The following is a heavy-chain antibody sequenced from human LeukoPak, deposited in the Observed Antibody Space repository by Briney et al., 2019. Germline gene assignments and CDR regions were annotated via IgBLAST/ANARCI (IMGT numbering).Heavy chain of an antibody. V-gene: IGHV3-9*01. J-gene: IGHJ4*02. CDR3: AKDFGSWYYFDY. Sequence: GGSLRLSCAASGFTFDDYAMHWVRQAPGKGLEWVSGISWNSGSIGYADSVKGRFTISRDNAKNSLYLQMNSLRAEDTALYYCAKDFGSWYYFDYWGQGTLVTVSS. CDR1: GFTFDDYA. D-gene: IGHD6-13*01. CDR2: ISWNSGSI.